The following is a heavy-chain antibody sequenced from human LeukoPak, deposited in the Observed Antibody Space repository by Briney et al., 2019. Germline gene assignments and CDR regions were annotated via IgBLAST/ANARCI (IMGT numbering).Heavy chain of an antibody. CDR3: ARVGCGGDCYTYWYFDL. D-gene: IGHD2-21*02. J-gene: IGHJ2*01. Sequence: PSETLSLTCAVSGGSISSSNWWSWVRQPPGKGLEWIGEIYHSGSTNYNPSLKSRVTISVDKSKNQFSLKLSSVTAADTAVYYCARVGCGGDCYTYWYFDLWGRGTLVTVSS. V-gene: IGHV4-4*02. CDR2: IYHSGST. CDR1: GGSISSSNW.